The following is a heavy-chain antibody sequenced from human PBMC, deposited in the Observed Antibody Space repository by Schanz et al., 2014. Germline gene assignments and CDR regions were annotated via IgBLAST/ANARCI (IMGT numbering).Heavy chain of an antibody. J-gene: IGHJ4*02. CDR1: GFTFSNFA. CDR2: INWNGGST. Sequence: QVQLVESGGGVVQPGRSLRLSCAASGFTFSNFAMHWVRQAPGKGLEWVSGINWNGGSTGYADSVKGRFTISRDNSKNTLFLQMSSLRAEDTAVYYCARDGDFDYWGQGTLLTVSS. V-gene: IGHV3-NL1*01. CDR3: ARDGDFDY.